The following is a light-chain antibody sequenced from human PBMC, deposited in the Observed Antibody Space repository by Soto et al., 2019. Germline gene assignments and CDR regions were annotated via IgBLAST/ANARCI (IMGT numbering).Light chain of an antibody. CDR1: SSDVGSYNL. CDR3: CSYAGSSTSKV. V-gene: IGLV2-23*02. J-gene: IGLJ1*01. CDR2: EVS. Sequence: QSVLTQPASVSGSPGQSITISCTGTSSDVGSYNLVSWYQQHPGKAPKLVIYEVSKRPSGVSNRFSGSKSGNTASLTISGLQAEDEADYYCCSYAGSSTSKVFGTGTKVTVL.